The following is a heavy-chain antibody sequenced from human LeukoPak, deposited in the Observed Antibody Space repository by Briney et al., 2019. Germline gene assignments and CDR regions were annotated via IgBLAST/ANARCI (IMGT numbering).Heavy chain of an antibody. J-gene: IGHJ4*02. CDR1: GYSFTSYW. CDR2: IYPGDSDT. Sequence: ESLKISCKGPGYSFTSYWIGWVRQMPGKGLEWMGIIYPGDSDTRYSPSFQGQVTISADKSISTAYLQWSSLKASDTAMYYCARHGGYDILTGYCDYWGQGTLVTVSS. V-gene: IGHV5-51*01. CDR3: ARHGGYDILTGYCDY. D-gene: IGHD3-9*01.